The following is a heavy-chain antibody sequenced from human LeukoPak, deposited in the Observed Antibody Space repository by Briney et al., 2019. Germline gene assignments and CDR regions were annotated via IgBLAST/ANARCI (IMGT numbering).Heavy chain of an antibody. J-gene: IGHJ3*02. D-gene: IGHD3-22*01. V-gene: IGHV3-9*01. CDR2: ISWNSGSI. Sequence: GGSLRLSCAASGFTFDDYAMHWVRQAPGKGLEWVSGISWNSGSIGYADSVRGRFTISRDNAKNSLYLQMNSLRAEDTALYYCAKGGYYDSSSYYTDAFDIWGQGTMVTVSS. CDR3: AKGGYYDSSSYYTDAFDI. CDR1: GFTFDDYA.